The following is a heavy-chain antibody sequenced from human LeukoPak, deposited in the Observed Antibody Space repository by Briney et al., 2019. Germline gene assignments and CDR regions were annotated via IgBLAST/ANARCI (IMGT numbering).Heavy chain of an antibody. V-gene: IGHV1-69*13. J-gene: IGHJ4*02. CDR2: IIPIFGTA. CDR1: GYTFTSYG. CDR3: ARAALLAYYFDY. D-gene: IGHD2-15*01. Sequence: SVKVSCKASGYTFTSYGISWVRQAPGQGLEWMGGIIPIFGTANYAQKFQGRVTITADESTSTAYMELSSLRSEDTAVYYCARAALLAYYFDYWGQGTLVTVSS.